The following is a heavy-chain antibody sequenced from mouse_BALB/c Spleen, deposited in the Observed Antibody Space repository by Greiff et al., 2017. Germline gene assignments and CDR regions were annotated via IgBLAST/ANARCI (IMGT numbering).Heavy chain of an antibody. J-gene: IGHJ4*01. CDR2: IDPANGNT. V-gene: IGHV14-3*02. CDR3: ARLGAMDY. CDR1: GFNNKDTY. Sequence: VQLQQSGAELVKPGASVKLSCTASGFNNKDTYMHWVKQRPEQGLEWIGRIDPANGNTKYDPKFQGKATITADTSSNTAYLQLSSLTSEDTAVYYCARLGAMDYWGQGTSVTVSS.